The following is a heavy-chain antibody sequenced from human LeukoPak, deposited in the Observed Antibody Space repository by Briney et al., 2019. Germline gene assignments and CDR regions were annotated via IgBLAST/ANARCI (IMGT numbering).Heavy chain of an antibody. CDR2: ISGSGGSK. CDR1: GVTFSSYA. V-gene: IGHV3-23*01. CDR3: AKEWRFSSSWYQYYFDY. Sequence: GGSLRLSCAASGVTFSSYAMSWVRQAPGKGLEWISAISGSGGSKYYADSVKGRFTISRDTSTNTLYLQLNSLRVDDTAVYFCAKEWRFSSSWYQYYFDYWGQGTLVTVSS. J-gene: IGHJ4*02. D-gene: IGHD6-13*01.